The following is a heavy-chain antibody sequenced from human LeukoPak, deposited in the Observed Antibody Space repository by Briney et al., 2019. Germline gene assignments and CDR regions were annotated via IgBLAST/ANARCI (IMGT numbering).Heavy chain of an antibody. V-gene: IGHV3-21*01. CDR2: ISSSGLYI. J-gene: IGHJ4*02. D-gene: IGHD4-23*01. CDR1: GFTFSDYS. Sequence: GGSLRLSCAASGFTFSDYSMNWVRQAPGKGLEWVSSISSSGLYIYYADSVKGRFTISRDNAKNSLYPQMNSLRAEDTAVYYCASIYGGNSNIDYWGQGTLVAVSS. CDR3: ASIYGGNSNIDY.